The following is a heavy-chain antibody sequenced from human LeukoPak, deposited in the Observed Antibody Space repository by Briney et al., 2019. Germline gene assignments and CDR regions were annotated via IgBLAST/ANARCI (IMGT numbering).Heavy chain of an antibody. CDR2: IKEDGSEK. CDR1: GFTFSSYW. Sequence: PGGSLRLSCAASGFTFSSYWMSWVRQAPGKGLEWVANIKEDGSEKYYVDSVKGRFTISRDNAKNSLYLQTNSLTAEHTAVYYCARDFSAFWSGYSQHVDYWAQGTLVTVSS. J-gene: IGHJ4*02. D-gene: IGHD3-3*01. CDR3: ARDFSAFWSGYSQHVDY. V-gene: IGHV3-7*01.